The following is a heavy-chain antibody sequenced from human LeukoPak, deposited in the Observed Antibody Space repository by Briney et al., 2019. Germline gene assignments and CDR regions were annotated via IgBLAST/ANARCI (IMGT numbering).Heavy chain of an antibody. CDR1: GASIRSSAGYR. CDR3: ARLHPNGPDEY. J-gene: IGHJ4*02. CDR2: ISYDGRR. D-gene: IGHD2-8*01. V-gene: IGHV4-39*07. Sequence: SETLSPTCAVSGASIRSSAGYRWGWIRQPPGKGLEWIGQISYDGRREHNPSLRSRVTISLDTSKNQFSLKMTSVTAADAAVFYCARLHPNGPDEYWGRGTLVTVSS.